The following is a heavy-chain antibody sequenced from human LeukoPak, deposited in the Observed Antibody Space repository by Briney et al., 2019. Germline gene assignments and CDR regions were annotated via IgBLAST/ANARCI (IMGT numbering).Heavy chain of an antibody. J-gene: IGHJ4*02. CDR1: GFNFNNAW. V-gene: IGHV3-15*01. D-gene: IGHD4-17*01. CDR3: TTGTLTSDY. CDR2: IKSKSDGGTT. Sequence: GGSLRLSCVASGFNFNNAWMNWVRQAPGKGREWVGRIKSKSDGGTTDNAAPVKGRFTISKDDSKNTLYLQMNSLKTEDTGIYYCTTGTLTSDYWGQGTLVTVSS.